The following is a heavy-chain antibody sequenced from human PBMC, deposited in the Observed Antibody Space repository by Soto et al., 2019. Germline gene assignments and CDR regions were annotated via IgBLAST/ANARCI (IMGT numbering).Heavy chain of an antibody. D-gene: IGHD1-26*01. J-gene: IGHJ6*01. CDR2: ISYDGNNT. CDR3: AKGAGDRLSLGMDV. Sequence: VQLVESGGGVVQPGWSLRLSCAASGFSISDYGMEWVRQAPGKGLEWVALISYDGNNTYYADSVKGRFTISRDNSKDTLFLQMTGLRAEDTAVYYCAKGAGDRLSLGMDVW. CDR1: GFSISDYG. V-gene: IGHV3-30*18.